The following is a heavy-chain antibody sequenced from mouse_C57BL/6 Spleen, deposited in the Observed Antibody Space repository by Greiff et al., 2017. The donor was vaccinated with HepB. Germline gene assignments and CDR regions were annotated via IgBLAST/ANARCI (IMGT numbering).Heavy chain of an antibody. CDR3: AREQKYDEVGYDFDY. Sequence: QVQLQQPGAELVRPGSSVKLSCKASGYTFTSYWMHWVKQRPGQGLEWIGNIYPSDSETHYNQKFKDKATLTVNKSSSTAYMQLSSLTSEDSAVYYCAREQKYDEVGYDFDYWGQGTTLTVSS. J-gene: IGHJ2*01. D-gene: IGHD1-3*01. V-gene: IGHV1-61*01. CDR1: GYTFTSYW. CDR2: IYPSDSET.